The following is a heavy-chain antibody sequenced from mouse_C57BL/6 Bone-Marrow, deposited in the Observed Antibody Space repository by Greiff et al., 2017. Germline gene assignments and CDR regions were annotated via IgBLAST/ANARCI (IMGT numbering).Heavy chain of an antibody. V-gene: IGHV1-54*01. CDR1: GYAFTNYL. CDR3: ARSGGYLARDY. Sequence: QVQLQQSGAELVRPGTSVKVSCKASGYAFTNYLIEWVKQRPGQGLEWIGVINPGSGGTNYNEKFKGKATLTADKSSSTAYMQLSSLTSEDSAVYFCARSGGYLARDYWGQGTTLTVSS. J-gene: IGHJ2*01. CDR2: INPGSGGT.